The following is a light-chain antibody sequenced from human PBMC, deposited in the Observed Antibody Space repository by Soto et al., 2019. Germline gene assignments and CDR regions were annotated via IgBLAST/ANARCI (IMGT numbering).Light chain of an antibody. V-gene: IGLV2-14*01. Sequence: QSVLTQPASVSGSPGQSIAISCTGTSSDVGGYNSVSWYQQYPGKAPKLMIHDVSNRPSGVSDRFSGSKSGNTASLTISGLQAEDEADYYCSSYTSSSTPLYVFGTGTKVTVL. J-gene: IGLJ1*01. CDR1: SSDVGGYNS. CDR3: SSYTSSSTPLYV. CDR2: DVS.